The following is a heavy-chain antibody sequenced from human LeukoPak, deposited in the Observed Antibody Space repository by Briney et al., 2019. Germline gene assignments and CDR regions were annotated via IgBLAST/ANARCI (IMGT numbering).Heavy chain of an antibody. D-gene: IGHD1-26*01. CDR2: IIPIFGTA. V-gene: IGHV1-69*13. Sequence: ASVKVSCKASGGTFSSYAISWVRQAPGQGLEWMGGIIPIFGTANYAQKFQGRVTITADESTSTAYMELSSLRSEDTAVYYCARVGSWDDRGPPEDYWGQGTLVTVSS. CDR1: GGTFSSYA. CDR3: ARVGSWDDRGPPEDY. J-gene: IGHJ4*02.